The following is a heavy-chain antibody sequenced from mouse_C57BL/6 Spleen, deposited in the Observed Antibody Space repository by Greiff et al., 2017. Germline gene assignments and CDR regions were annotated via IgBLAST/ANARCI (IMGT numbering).Heavy chain of an antibody. D-gene: IGHD2-1*01. CDR1: GFTFTDYY. CDR2: IRNKANGYTT. Sequence: EVKLMESGGGLVQPGGSLSLSCAASGFTFTDYYMSWVRQPPGKALEWLGFIRNKANGYTTEYSASVKGRFTISRDNSQSILYLQMNALRAEDSATYYCASSDGNYAWFAYWGQGTLVTVSA. V-gene: IGHV7-3*01. J-gene: IGHJ3*01. CDR3: ASSDGNYAWFAY.